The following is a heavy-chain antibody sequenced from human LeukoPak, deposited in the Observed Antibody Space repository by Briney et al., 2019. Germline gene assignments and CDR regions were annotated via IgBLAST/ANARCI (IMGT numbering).Heavy chain of an antibody. V-gene: IGHV3-7*01. CDR3: ASRVTGTYYFDY. CDR1: GFTFSRYW. CDR2: IKQDGSDK. J-gene: IGHJ4*02. Sequence: HPGGSLRLSCAASGFTFSRYWMSWVRQTPEKGLECVANIKQDGSDKFYVDSVRGRFTISRDNAKNSLYLQMNSLRAEDTAVYYCASRVTGTYYFDYWGQGTLVTVSS. D-gene: IGHD1/OR15-1a*01.